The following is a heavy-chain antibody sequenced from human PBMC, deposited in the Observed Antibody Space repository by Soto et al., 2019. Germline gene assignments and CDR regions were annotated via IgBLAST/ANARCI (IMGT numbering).Heavy chain of an antibody. CDR3: AKTGCGGGDCFRSLDY. CDR2: IGGGGYYT. CDR1: GFTFRNYA. V-gene: IGHV3-23*01. Sequence: GGSLRLSCAASGFTFRNYALNWVRQAPGKGLEWVSAIGGGGYYTYYADSVKGRFTISRDNSKNTLYLQMSSMRAEDTAVYYCAKTGCGGGDCFRSLDYWGQGTLVTVSS. J-gene: IGHJ4*02. D-gene: IGHD2-21*02.